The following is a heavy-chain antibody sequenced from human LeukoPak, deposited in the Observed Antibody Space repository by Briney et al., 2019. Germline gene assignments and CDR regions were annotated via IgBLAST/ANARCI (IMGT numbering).Heavy chain of an antibody. J-gene: IGHJ6*02. CDR1: GFTVSSNY. Sequence: GGSLRLSCAASGFTVSSNYMSWVRQAPGKGLEWVSVIYSGGSTYYADSVKGRFTISSDNSKNTLYLQMNSLRAEDTAVYYCARDGVGYSYGSYYYGMDVWGQGTTVTVSS. D-gene: IGHD5-18*01. CDR3: ARDGVGYSYGSYYYGMDV. V-gene: IGHV3-66*01. CDR2: IYSGGST.